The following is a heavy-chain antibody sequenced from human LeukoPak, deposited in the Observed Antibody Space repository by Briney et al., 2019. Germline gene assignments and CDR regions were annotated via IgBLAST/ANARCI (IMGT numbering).Heavy chain of an antibody. CDR2: MGKTAGDT. CDR3: ARGAAGFDY. Sequence: GGSLRLSCAASGVTFSTYDMHWVRQATGKGLEWVSGMGKTAGDTYYSGSVKGRFTIFRENAKNSVYLEMNSLEAGDTAVYYCARGAAGFDYWGQGTLVSVSS. V-gene: IGHV3-13*04. J-gene: IGHJ4*02. CDR1: GVTFSTYD. D-gene: IGHD6-13*01.